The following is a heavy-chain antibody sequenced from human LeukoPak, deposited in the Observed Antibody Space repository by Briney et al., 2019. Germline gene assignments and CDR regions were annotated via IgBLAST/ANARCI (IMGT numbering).Heavy chain of an antibody. V-gene: IGHV3-30*02. CDR2: IRYDGSNK. CDR3: AKHGLPLVVISAPLDY. D-gene: IGHD2-15*01. J-gene: IGHJ4*02. CDR1: GFTFISYS. Sequence: GGSLRLSCAASGFTFISYSMHWVRQAPGKGLEWVAFIRYDGSNKYYADSVKGRFTISRDNSKNTLYLQMNSLRAEDTAVYYCAKHGLPLVVISAPLDYWGQGTLVTVSS.